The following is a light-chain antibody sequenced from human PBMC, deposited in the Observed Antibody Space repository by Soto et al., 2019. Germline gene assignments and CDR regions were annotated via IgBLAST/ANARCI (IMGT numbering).Light chain of an antibody. Sequence: EIVMTQSPATLSVSPGERATLSCRASQSVSSSYLAWYQQKPGQAPRLLIYGAFNRATGIPARFSGSGSGTDFTLTISSLEPEDSAVYYCQQRNIWPPVTFGHGTRLEI. J-gene: IGKJ5*01. V-gene: IGKV3D-20*02. CDR3: QQRNIWPPVT. CDR2: GAF. CDR1: QSVSSSY.